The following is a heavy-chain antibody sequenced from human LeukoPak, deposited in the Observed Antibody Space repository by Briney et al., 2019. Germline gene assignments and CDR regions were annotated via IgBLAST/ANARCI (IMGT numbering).Heavy chain of an antibody. CDR2: IIPIFGTA. V-gene: IGHV1-69*05. Sequence: SVKVSRKASGGTFSSYAISWVRQAPGQGLEWMGGIIPIFGTANYAQKFQGRVTITTDESTSTAYMELSSLRSEDTAVYYCAGVVVPAAMRYYYYYMDVWGKGTTVTVSS. CDR1: GGTFSSYA. CDR3: AGVVVPAAMRYYYYYMDV. J-gene: IGHJ6*03. D-gene: IGHD2-2*01.